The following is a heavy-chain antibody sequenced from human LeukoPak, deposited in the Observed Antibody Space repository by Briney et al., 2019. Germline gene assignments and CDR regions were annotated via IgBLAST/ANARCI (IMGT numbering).Heavy chain of an antibody. CDR3: ASYVPAAMGVDY. Sequence: GGSLRLSCAASGFTFSSYSMNWVRQAPGKGLEWVSSISSSSSYIYYADSVKGRFTISRDNAKNSLYLQMNSLRAEDTAVYYCASYVPAAMGVDYWGQGTLVTASS. D-gene: IGHD2-2*01. CDR2: ISSSSSYI. J-gene: IGHJ4*02. CDR1: GFTFSSYS. V-gene: IGHV3-21*01.